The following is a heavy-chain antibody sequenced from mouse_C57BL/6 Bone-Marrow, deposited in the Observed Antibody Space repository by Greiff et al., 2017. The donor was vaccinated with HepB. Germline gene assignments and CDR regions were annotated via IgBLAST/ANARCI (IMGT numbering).Heavy chain of an antibody. Sequence: VQLQESGAELARPGASVKLSCKASGYTFTSYGISWVKQRTGQGLEWIGEIYPRSGNTYYNEKFKGKATLTADKSSSTAYMELRSLTSEDSAVYFCARGAYYDLYWYFDVWGTGTTVTVSS. V-gene: IGHV1-81*01. J-gene: IGHJ1*03. CDR2: IYPRSGNT. CDR1: GYTFTSYG. D-gene: IGHD1-1*01. CDR3: ARGAYYDLYWYFDV.